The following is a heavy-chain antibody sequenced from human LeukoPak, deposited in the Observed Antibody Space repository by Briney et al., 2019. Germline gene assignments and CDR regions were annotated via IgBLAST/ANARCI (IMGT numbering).Heavy chain of an antibody. D-gene: IGHD5-24*01. CDR3: ARVRDGYNYDAFDY. CDR1: GGSISSYY. V-gene: IGHV4-59*01. CDR2: THYSGGT. J-gene: IGHJ4*02. Sequence: SETLSLTCTVSGGSISSYYWSWIRQTPGKGLEWIGYTHYSGGTNYNPSLRSRVTISVDTSKNQFSLNLSSVTAADTAVYYCARVRDGYNYDAFDYWGQGTLVSVFS.